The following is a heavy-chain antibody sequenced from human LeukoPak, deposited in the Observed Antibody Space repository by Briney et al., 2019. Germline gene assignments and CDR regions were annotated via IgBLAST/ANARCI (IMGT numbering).Heavy chain of an antibody. D-gene: IGHD2-15*01. CDR2: IYSSGST. V-gene: IGHV4-61*02. J-gene: IGHJ6*03. Sequence: SQTLSLTCTVSGGSISSGSYYWSWIRQPAGQGLEWIGRIYSSGSTNYNPSLKSRVTISVDTSKIQFSLKLSSVTAADTAVYYCATQSATYYYYYMDVWGKGTTVSVSS. CDR1: GGSISSGSYY. CDR3: ATQSATYYYYYMDV.